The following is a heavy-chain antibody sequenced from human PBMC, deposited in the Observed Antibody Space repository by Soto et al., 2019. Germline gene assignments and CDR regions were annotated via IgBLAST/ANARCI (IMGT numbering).Heavy chain of an antibody. V-gene: IGHV3-7*01. CDR3: ARDGIQLWFRLFDY. CDR2: IKQDGSEK. D-gene: IGHD5-18*01. J-gene: IGHJ4*02. Sequence: EVQLVESGGGLVQPGGSLRLSCAASGFTFSSYWMSWVRQAPGKGLEWVANIKQDGSEKYYVDSVKGRFTISRDNAKNSLYLQMNSLRAEDTAVYYCARDGIQLWFRLFDYWGQGTLVTVSS. CDR1: GFTFSSYW.